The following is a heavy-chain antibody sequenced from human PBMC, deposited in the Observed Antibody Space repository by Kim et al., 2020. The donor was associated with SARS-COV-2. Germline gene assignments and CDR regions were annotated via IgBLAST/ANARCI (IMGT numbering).Heavy chain of an antibody. V-gene: IGHV3-7*01. CDR3: ARDFGEDWFDP. D-gene: IGHD3-10*01. Sequence: KCYVDSVKGRFPISSDTAKNSLYLQMNSLGAEDTAVYYCARDFGEDWFDPWGQGTLVTVSS. J-gene: IGHJ5*02. CDR2: K.